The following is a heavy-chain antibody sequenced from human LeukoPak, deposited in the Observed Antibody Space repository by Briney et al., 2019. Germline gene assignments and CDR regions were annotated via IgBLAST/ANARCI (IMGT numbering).Heavy chain of an antibody. CDR3: ARDRPKLRFLEWSQYYFDY. J-gene: IGHJ4*02. CDR2: INPNSGGT. D-gene: IGHD3-3*01. V-gene: IGHV1-2*02. Sequence: GASVKVSCKASGYTFTGYYMHWVRQAPGQGLEWMGWINPNSGGTNYAQKFQGRVTMTRDTSISTAYMELSRLRPDDTAVYYCARDRPKLRFLEWSQYYFDYWGQGTLVTVSS. CDR1: GYTFTGYY.